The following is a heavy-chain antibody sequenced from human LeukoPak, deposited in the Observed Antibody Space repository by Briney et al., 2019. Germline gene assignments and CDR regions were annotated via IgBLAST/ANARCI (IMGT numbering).Heavy chain of an antibody. Sequence: SGPALVKPTQTLTLTCTFSGFSLSTSGMCVSWIRQPPGKALEWLARIDWDDDKYYSTSLKTRLTMSKDTSENQVVLTMTNMDPVDTATYYCARMSGYSYGLAHFDYWGQGTLVTVSS. CDR3: ARMSGYSYGLAHFDY. J-gene: IGHJ4*02. V-gene: IGHV2-70*11. D-gene: IGHD5-18*01. CDR1: GFSLSTSGMC. CDR2: IDWDDDK.